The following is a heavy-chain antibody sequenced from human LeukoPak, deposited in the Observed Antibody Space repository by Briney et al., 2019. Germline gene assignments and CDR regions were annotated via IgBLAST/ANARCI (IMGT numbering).Heavy chain of an antibody. D-gene: IGHD1-26*01. CDR2: ISGSGGST. V-gene: IGHV3-23*01. J-gene: IGHJ4*02. Sequence: PGGSLRLSCAASGFTFSSYAMSWVRQAPGKGLEWVSAISGSGGSTYYADSVKGRFTISRDNAKNSLYLQMNSLRAEDTAVYYCASGGSYYYFDYWGQGTLVTVSS. CDR1: GFTFSSYA. CDR3: ASGGSYYYFDY.